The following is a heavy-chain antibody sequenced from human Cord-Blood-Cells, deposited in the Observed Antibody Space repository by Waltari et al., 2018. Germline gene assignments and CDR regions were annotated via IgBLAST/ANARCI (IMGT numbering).Heavy chain of an antibody. Sequence: QVQLQQWGAGLLKPSETLSLTCAVYGGSFRGYYWSWVRQPPGKGLEWIGEIDHSGRTNYNPSLKSRVTISVDTSKNQFSLKLSSVTAADTAVYYCARSLGGWFDPWGQGTLVTVSS. V-gene: IGHV4-34*01. D-gene: IGHD7-27*01. CDR2: IDHSGRT. CDR1: GGSFRGYY. CDR3: ARSLGGWFDP. J-gene: IGHJ5*02.